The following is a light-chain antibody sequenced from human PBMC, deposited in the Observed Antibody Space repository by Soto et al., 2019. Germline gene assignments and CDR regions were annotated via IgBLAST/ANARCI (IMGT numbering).Light chain of an antibody. CDR2: QDS. CDR1: KLGDKY. V-gene: IGLV3-1*01. J-gene: IGLJ2*01. Sequence: SYELTQPPSVSVSPGQTDSITCSGDKLGDKYACWYQQKPGQSPVLVIYQDSKRPSGIPERFSGSNSGNTATLTISGTQAMDEADYYCQAWDSILFGGGTKLTVL. CDR3: QAWDSIL.